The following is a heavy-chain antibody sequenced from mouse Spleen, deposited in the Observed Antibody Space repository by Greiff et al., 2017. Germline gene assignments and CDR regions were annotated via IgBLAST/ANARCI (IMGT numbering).Heavy chain of an antibody. CDR2: IDPSDSYT. V-gene: IGHV1-69*01. Sequence: VQLQQSGAELVMPGASVKLSCKASGYTFTSYWMHWVKQRPGQGLEWIGEIDPSDSYTNYNQKFKGKATLTVDKSSSTAYMQLSSLTSEDSAVYYCARKVITTATWYFDYWGQGTTLTVSS. CDR1: GYTFTSYW. D-gene: IGHD1-2*01. J-gene: IGHJ2*01. CDR3: ARKVITTATWYFDY.